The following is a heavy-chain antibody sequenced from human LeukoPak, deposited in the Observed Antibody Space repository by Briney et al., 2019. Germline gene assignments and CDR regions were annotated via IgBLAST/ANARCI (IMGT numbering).Heavy chain of an antibody. CDR2: ISWNSGSI. Sequence: PGRSLRLPCAASGFTFDDYAMHWVRQAPGKGLEWVSGISWNSGSIGYADSVKGRFTISRDNAKNSLYLQMDSLRAEDMALYYCAKGNYGGNQEYFQHWGQGTLVTVSS. J-gene: IGHJ1*01. D-gene: IGHD4-23*01. CDR1: GFTFDDYA. V-gene: IGHV3-9*03. CDR3: AKGNYGGNQEYFQH.